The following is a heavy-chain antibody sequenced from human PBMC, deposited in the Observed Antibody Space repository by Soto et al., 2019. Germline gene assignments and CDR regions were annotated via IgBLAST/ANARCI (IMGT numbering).Heavy chain of an antibody. V-gene: IGHV3-23*01. CDR2: ISGSGGST. D-gene: IGHD1-26*01. CDR3: AKIYAVGIYYMDV. Sequence: GGSLRLSCAASGFTFSSYAMSWVRQAPGKGLEWVSAISGSGGSTYYADSVKGRFTISRDNSKNTLDLQMNSLRAEDTAVYYCAKIYAVGIYYMDVWGKGTTVTVSS. CDR1: GFTFSSYA. J-gene: IGHJ6*03.